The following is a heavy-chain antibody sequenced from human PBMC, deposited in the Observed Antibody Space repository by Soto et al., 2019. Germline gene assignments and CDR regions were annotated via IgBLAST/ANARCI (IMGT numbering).Heavy chain of an antibody. CDR2: ISPNNGAT. D-gene: IGHD2-15*01. CDR3: ARGGEFCSTGSCNSSLGDAFDV. J-gene: IGHJ3*01. Sequence: QVQLVQSGAEVKKPGASMKVSCKASGYTFSDYYMHWVRQAPGQGLECMGWISPNNGATNYAQKFQDRVTMTRDASITTAYMELSRLRSDDTAVYYCARGGEFCSTGSCNSSLGDAFDVWGQVTTVTVSS. CDR1: GYTFSDYY. V-gene: IGHV1-2*02.